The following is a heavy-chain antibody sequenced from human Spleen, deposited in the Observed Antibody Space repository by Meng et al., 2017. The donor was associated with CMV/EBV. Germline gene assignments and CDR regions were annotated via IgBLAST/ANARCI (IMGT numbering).Heavy chain of an antibody. CDR2: INSDGSST. J-gene: IGHJ4*02. V-gene: IGHV3-74*01. CDR1: GFTFSSYW. Sequence: GFTFSSYWMHWVRQAPGKGLVWVSRINSDGSSTSYADSVKGRFTISRDNAKNTLYLQMNSLRAEDTAVYYCAKDSLYTSGWSGVFEYWGQGTLVTVSS. D-gene: IGHD6-19*01. CDR3: AKDSLYTSGWSGVFEY.